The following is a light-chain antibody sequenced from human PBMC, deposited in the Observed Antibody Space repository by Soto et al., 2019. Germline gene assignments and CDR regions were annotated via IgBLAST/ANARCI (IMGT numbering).Light chain of an antibody. CDR3: QQRSNWPT. CDR2: DTS. Sequence: EIVLTPSPATLSLSPGERATLSCRASQSVSSYLAWYQHKPGQAPRLLIYDTSNRATGIPARFSGSGSGTDFTLTISSLEPEDFAVYYCQQRSNWPTFGQGTKVDIK. J-gene: IGKJ1*01. V-gene: IGKV3-11*01. CDR1: QSVSSY.